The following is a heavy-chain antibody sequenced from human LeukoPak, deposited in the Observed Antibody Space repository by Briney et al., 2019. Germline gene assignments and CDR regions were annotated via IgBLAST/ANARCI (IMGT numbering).Heavy chain of an antibody. V-gene: IGHV3-30*04. CDR3: AELGITMIGGV. D-gene: IGHD3-10*02. CDR1: GFIFSNYA. CDR2: ISYDGSNK. Sequence: TGGSLRLSCAASGFIFSNYAMHWVRQAPGKGLEWVAVISYDGSNKYYADSVKGRFTISRDNAKNTLYLQMNSLRAEDTAVYYCAELGITMIGGVWGKGTTVTISS. J-gene: IGHJ6*04.